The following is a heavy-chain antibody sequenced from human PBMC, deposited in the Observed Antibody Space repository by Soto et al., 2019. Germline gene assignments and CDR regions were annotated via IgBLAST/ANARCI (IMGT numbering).Heavy chain of an antibody. CDR2: ISWDGGST. CDR1: GFTFDDYA. CDR3: AKGLVGATTPPRYYYYGMDV. V-gene: IGHV3-43D*03. D-gene: IGHD1-26*01. Sequence: GGSLRLSCAASGFTFDDYAMHWVRQAPGKGLEWVSLISWDGGSTYYADSVKGRFTISRDNSKNSLYLQMNSLSAEDPALYYCAKGLVGATTPPRYYYYGMDVWGQGTTVTVSS. J-gene: IGHJ6*02.